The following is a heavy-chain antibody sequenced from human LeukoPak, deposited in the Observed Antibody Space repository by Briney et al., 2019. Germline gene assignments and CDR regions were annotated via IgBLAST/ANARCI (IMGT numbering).Heavy chain of an antibody. D-gene: IGHD2-21*01. CDR2: ISSSSSTI. J-gene: IGHJ4*02. V-gene: IGHV3-48*01. Sequence: GGSLRLSCAASGFTFSSYSMNWVRQAPGKGLEWVSYISSSSSTIYYADSVKGRFTISRDNAKNSLYLQMNSLRAEDTAVYYCARDVWRGIGTAYCGGDCARPYYFDYWGQGTLVTVSS. CDR1: GFTFSSYS. CDR3: ARDVWRGIGTAYCGGDCARPYYFDY.